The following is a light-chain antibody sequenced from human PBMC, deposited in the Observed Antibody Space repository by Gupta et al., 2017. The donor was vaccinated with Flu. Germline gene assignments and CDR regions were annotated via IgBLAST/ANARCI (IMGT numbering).Light chain of an antibody. CDR1: QSVSSN. CDR2: GAS. V-gene: IGKV3-15*01. Sequence: EIVMTQSPATLSVSPGERATLSCRASQSVSSNLDWYQQKPGQAPRLLIYGASTRATGIPARFSGSGSGTEFTLTISSLQAEDFAVYYCQQYNNWTFTFGHGTKVDIK. J-gene: IGKJ3*01. CDR3: QQYNNWTFT.